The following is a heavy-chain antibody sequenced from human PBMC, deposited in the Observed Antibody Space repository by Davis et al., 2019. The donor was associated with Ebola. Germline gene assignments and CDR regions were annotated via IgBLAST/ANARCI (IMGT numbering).Heavy chain of an antibody. Sequence: GGSLRLSCAASGFTFSSIAMSWVRQAPGKGLEWVSTVSGRATATYYAESVKGRFTISRDNAKNSLYLQINSLRAEDTAVYYCARGGYYDSSGYSHEAFDIWGQGTLVTVSS. CDR2: VSGRATAT. V-gene: IGHV3-21*01. CDR3: ARGGYYDSSGYSHEAFDI. CDR1: GFTFSSIA. D-gene: IGHD3-22*01. J-gene: IGHJ3*02.